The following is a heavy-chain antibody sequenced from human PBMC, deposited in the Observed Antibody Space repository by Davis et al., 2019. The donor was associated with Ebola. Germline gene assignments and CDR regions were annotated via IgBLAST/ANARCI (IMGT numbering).Heavy chain of an antibody. V-gene: IGHV3-7*01. Sequence: PGGSLRLSCAASGFTFSSYWMSWVRQAPGKGLEWVANIKQDGSEKYYVDSVKGRFTISRDNAKNSLYLQMNSLRAEDTAVYYCARDREIEYSSSRPLVGGGYYYGMDVWGQGTTVTVSS. D-gene: IGHD6-6*01. CDR2: IKQDGSEK. J-gene: IGHJ6*02. CDR3: ARDREIEYSSSRPLVGGGYYYGMDV. CDR1: GFTFSSYW.